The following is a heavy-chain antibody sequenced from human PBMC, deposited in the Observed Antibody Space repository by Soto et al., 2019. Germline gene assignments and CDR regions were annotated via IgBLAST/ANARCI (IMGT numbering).Heavy chain of an antibody. CDR1: GGTFSSYA. CDR3: ASAFYSSSSPLYYGMDV. J-gene: IGHJ6*02. CDR2: IIPIFGTA. V-gene: IGHV1-69*06. D-gene: IGHD6-6*01. Sequence: QVQLVQSGAEVKKPGSSVKVSCKASGGTFSSYAISWVRQAPGQGLEWMGGIIPIFGTANYAQKFQGRVTITADKSTSTAYMELSSLRSEDTAVYYCASAFYSSSSPLYYGMDVWGQGTTVTVSS.